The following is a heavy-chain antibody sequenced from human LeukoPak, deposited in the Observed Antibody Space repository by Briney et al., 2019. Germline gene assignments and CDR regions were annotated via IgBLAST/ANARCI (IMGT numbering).Heavy chain of an antibody. CDR1: GYTFTGYY. CDR3: ARGYSGYDPGPYNWFDP. CDR2: INPNSGGT. V-gene: IGHV1-2*02. D-gene: IGHD5-12*01. J-gene: IGHJ5*02. Sequence: ASVTVSCKASGYTFTGYYMHWVRQAPGQGLEWMGWINPNSGGTNYAQKFQGRVTMTRDTSISTAYMELSRLRSDDTAVYYCARGYSGYDPGPYNWFDPWGQGTLVTVSS.